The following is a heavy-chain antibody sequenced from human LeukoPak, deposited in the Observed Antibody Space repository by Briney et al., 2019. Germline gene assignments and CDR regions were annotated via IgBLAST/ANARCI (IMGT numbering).Heavy chain of an antibody. CDR1: GFIFSNYK. CDR3: ARRSPDDYYYYMDV. J-gene: IGHJ6*03. CDR2: IGSSTATV. Sequence: GGSLRLSCTASGFIFSNYKMNWVRQTPGKGLEWVSFIGSSTATVYYADSVKGRFTISRDNAKNSLYLQMNSLTVEDTAVYYCARRSPDDYYYYMDVWGEGTTVTVSS. V-gene: IGHV3-48*01.